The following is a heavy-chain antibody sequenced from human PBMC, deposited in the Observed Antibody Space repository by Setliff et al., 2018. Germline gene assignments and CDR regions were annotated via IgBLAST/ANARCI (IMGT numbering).Heavy chain of an antibody. CDR3: VKVYRDYGNSVDAFDV. CDR1: GFSFSNYA. J-gene: IGHJ3*01. CDR2: FRGGGGPT. D-gene: IGHD4-17*01. Sequence: PGESLRLSCAGSGFSFSNYAMSWVRQAPGMGLDWVSSFRGGGGPTYYADSVKGRFTISRDISKNTVYLQMNSLRVEDTAVYFCVKVYRDYGNSVDAFDVWGQGTMVTVS. V-gene: IGHV3-23*01.